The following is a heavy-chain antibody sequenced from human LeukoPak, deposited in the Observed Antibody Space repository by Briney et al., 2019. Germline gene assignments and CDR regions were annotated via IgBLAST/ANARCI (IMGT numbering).Heavy chain of an antibody. CDR1: GFTFSSYA. J-gene: IGHJ4*02. CDR2: ISGSGGST. CDR3: ELASMVQGVPFDY. V-gene: IGHV3-23*01. D-gene: IGHD3-10*01. Sequence: GGSLRLSCAASGFTFSSYAMSWVRQAPGKGLEWVSAISGSGGSTYYADSVKGRFTISRDNSKNTLYLQMNSLRAEDTAVYYCELASMVQGVPFDYWGQGTLVTVSS.